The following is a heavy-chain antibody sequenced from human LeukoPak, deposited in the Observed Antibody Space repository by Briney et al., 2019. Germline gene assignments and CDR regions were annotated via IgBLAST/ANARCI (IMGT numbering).Heavy chain of an antibody. V-gene: IGHV1-69*05. D-gene: IGHD6-6*01. J-gene: IGHJ4*02. Sequence: ASVKVSCKASGGTFSSYAISWVRQAPGQGLQWMGRIIPIFGTANYAQKFQGRVTITTDESTSTAYMELRHLRSEDTAVYYCVRTIAARPDYWGQGTLVTVSS. CDR3: VRTIAARPDY. CDR2: IIPIFGTA. CDR1: GGTFSSYA.